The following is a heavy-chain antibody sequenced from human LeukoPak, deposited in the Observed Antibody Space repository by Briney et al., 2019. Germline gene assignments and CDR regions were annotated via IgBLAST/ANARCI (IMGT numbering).Heavy chain of an antibody. CDR1: GFTFSSYA. J-gene: IGHJ6*02. CDR2: ISSNGGST. V-gene: IGHV3-64*04. Sequence: GGSLRLSCSASGFTFSSYAMHWVRQAPGKGLEYVSAISSNGGSTYYADSVKGRFTISRDNSKNTLYLQMDSLGAEDKAIYYCAKDAPPRSGWRGVMDVWGQGTTVTVSS. D-gene: IGHD6-19*01. CDR3: AKDAPPRSGWRGVMDV.